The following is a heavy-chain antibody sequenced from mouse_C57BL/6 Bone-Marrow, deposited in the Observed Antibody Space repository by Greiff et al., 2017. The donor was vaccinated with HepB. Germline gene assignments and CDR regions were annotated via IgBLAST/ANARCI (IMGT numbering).Heavy chain of an antibody. CDR1: GFTFSSYG. D-gene: IGHD3-1*01. CDR2: ISSGGSYT. V-gene: IGHV5-6*01. Sequence: EVKLVESGGDLVKPGGSLKLSCAASGFTFSSYGMSWVRQTPDKRLEWVATISSGGSYTYYPDSVKGRFTISRDNAKNTLYLQMSSLKSEDTAMYYRRGYYYAMDYWGQGTSVTVSS. J-gene: IGHJ4*01. CDR3: RGYYYAMDY.